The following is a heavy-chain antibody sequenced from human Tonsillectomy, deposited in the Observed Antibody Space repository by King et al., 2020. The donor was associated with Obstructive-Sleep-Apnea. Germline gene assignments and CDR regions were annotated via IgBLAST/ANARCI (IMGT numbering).Heavy chain of an antibody. CDR1: GFTFSSYA. Sequence: VQLVESGGGVVQPGRSLRLSCAASGFTFSSYAMHWVRQAPGKGLEWVAVISYDGSNKYYADSVKGRFTISRDNSKNTLYLQMNSLRAEDTAVYYCARASPQGRGVLYYYDGMDVWGQGTTVTVSS. CDR2: ISYDGSNK. CDR3: ARASPQGRGVLYYYDGMDV. D-gene: IGHD3-10*01. J-gene: IGHJ6*02. V-gene: IGHV3-30-3*01.